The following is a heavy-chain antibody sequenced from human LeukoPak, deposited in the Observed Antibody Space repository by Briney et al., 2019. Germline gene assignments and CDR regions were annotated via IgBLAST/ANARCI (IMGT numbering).Heavy chain of an antibody. Sequence: TGGSLRLSCAASGFTFSIYSMNWVRQTPGKGLEWVSSISSTSSYIFYADSVKGRFTISRDNAKNSLYLQMNSLRAEDTAVYYCAREPAPVILWGQGTLVTVSS. CDR2: ISSTSSYI. V-gene: IGHV3-21*01. CDR1: GFTFSIYS. CDR3: AREPAPVIL. D-gene: IGHD2-21*01. J-gene: IGHJ4*01.